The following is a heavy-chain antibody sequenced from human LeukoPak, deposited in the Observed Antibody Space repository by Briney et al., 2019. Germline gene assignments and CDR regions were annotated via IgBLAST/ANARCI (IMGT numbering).Heavy chain of an antibody. J-gene: IGHJ4*02. V-gene: IGHV4-59*01. CDR3: ARGRGRRAGALDY. D-gene: IGHD5-24*01. CDR1: GGSIYANY. Sequence: SETLSLTCTVSGGSIYANYWTWIRQSPGKGLEWIGYRFASASGGSLYNPSLKNRVTMSVDTSKNQFSLNLTSVTAADTAVYYCARGRGRRAGALDYWGLGILVTVSS. CDR2: RFASASGGS.